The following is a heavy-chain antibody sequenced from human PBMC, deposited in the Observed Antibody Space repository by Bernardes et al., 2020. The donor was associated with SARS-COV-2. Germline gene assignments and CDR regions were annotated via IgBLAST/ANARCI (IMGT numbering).Heavy chain of an antibody. CDR2: INHTGRT. Sequence: SETLSLTCAVYVGSFSDYYWTWIRQPPGKGLEWVGEINHTGRTKYNLSLKCRVTISVDTSKNQFFLKVTSVTAADAGVYYCTRGQQRRNWFDPWGQGTLVTVSS. V-gene: IGHV4-34*01. J-gene: IGHJ5*02. D-gene: IGHD2-2*01. CDR1: VGSFSDYY. CDR3: TRGQQRRNWFDP.